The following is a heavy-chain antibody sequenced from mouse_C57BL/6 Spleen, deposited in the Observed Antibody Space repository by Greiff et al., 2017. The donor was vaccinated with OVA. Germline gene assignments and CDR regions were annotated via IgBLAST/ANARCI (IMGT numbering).Heavy chain of an antibody. CDR3: ARSLYRGYAMGY. D-gene: IGHD2-12*01. Sequence: QVQLQQPGAELVRPGSSVKLSCKASGYTFTSYWMDWVKQRPGQGLEWIGNVYPSDSETHYNQKFKDKATLTVDKSSSTAYMQLSSLTSEDSAVYYCARSLYRGYAMGYWGQGTSVTVSS. CDR1: GYTFTSYW. V-gene: IGHV1-61*01. J-gene: IGHJ4*01. CDR2: VYPSDSET.